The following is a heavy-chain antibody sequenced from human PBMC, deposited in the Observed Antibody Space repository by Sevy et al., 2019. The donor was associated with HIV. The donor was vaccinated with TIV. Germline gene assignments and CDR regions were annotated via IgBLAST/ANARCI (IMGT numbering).Heavy chain of an antibody. CDR2: LYYSGSS. Sequence: SETLSLTCTVSGGSISSSNYYWGWIRQPPGKGLEWIGNLYYSGSSYYNPSPNSRVTISVVTSKNQFSLKLTSVTAADTAVYYCAGFEYGDYTNLFDPWGQGTLVTVSS. V-gene: IGHV4-39*01. CDR1: GGSISSSNYY. D-gene: IGHD4-17*01. J-gene: IGHJ5*02. CDR3: AGFEYGDYTNLFDP.